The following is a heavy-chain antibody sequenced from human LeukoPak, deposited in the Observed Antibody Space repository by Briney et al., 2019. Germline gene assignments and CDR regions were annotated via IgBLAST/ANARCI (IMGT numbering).Heavy chain of an antibody. CDR1: GGSISSGGYY. Sequence: SQTLSLTCTVSGGSISSGGYYWSWIRQHPGKGLEWIGYIYYSGSTYYNPSLKSRVTISVDTSKNQFSLQLSSVTPEDTAVYYCARVSSPWSPRDAFDIWGQGTVVTVSS. D-gene: IGHD1-26*01. CDR2: IYYSGST. J-gene: IGHJ3*02. CDR3: ARVSSPWSPRDAFDI. V-gene: IGHV4-31*03.